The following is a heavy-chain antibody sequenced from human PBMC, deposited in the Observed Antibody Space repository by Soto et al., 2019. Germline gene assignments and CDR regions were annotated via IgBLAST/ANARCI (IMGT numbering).Heavy chain of an antibody. CDR1: GFTFDDYA. CDR2: ISWDGGST. D-gene: IGHD6-13*01. CDR3: AKDIGRSSSWYGGHYYYGMDV. Sequence: GGSLRLSCAASGFTFDDYAMHWVRQAPGKGLEWVSLISWDGGSTYYADSVKGRFTISRDSSKNSLYLQMNSLRAEDTALYYCAKDIGRSSSWYGGHYYYGMDVWGQGTTVTVSS. J-gene: IGHJ6*02. V-gene: IGHV3-43D*03.